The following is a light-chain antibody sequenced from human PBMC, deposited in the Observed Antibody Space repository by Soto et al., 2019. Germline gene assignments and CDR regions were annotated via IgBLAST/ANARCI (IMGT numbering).Light chain of an antibody. CDR2: EVS. V-gene: IGLV2-23*02. CDR3: CSYAGSTYV. J-gene: IGLJ1*01. Sequence: SALTQPASVSGSPGQSITISCTGTSSDVGSYNLVSWYQQHPGKAPKLMIYEVSKRPSGVSNRFSGSKSGNTASLTISGLQAEDEADYYCCSYAGSTYVFGTGTEVTVL. CDR1: SSDVGSYNL.